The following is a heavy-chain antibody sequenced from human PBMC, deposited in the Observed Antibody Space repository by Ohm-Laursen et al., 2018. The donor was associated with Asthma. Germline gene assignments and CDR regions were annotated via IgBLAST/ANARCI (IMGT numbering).Heavy chain of an antibody. CDR2: IIGSGADT. Sequence: SLRLSCTASGFTFSSYAMSWVRQAPGKGLECVSAIIGSGADTYYADSVKGRFAISRDNSKNTLYLQMNTLRAEDTAVYYCARETATGSQNIHYYDLDVWGQGTTVIVSS. CDR1: GFTFSSYA. V-gene: IGHV3-23*01. D-gene: IGHD2-15*01. CDR3: ARETATGSQNIHYYDLDV. J-gene: IGHJ6*02.